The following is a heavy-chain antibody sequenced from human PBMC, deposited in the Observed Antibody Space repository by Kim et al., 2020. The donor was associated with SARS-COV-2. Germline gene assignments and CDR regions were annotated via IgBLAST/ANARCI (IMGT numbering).Heavy chain of an antibody. CDR3: ARGPGSYAGAPRDAFDI. V-gene: IGHV4-34*01. CDR2: INHSGST. CDR1: GGSFSGYY. J-gene: IGHJ3*02. Sequence: SETLSLTCAVYGGSFSGYYWSWIRQPPGKGLEWIGEINHSGSTNYNPSLKSRVTISVDTSKNQFSLKLSSVTAADTAVYYCARGPGSYAGAPRDAFDIWGQGTMVTVSS. D-gene: IGHD3-10*01.